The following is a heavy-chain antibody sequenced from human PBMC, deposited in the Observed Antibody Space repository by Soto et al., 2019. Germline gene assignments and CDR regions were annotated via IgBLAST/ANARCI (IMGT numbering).Heavy chain of an antibody. J-gene: IGHJ3*02. CDR2: ISAYNGNT. D-gene: IGHD6-13*01. V-gene: IGHV1-18*01. CDR1: GYTFTNYG. Sequence: GASVKVSCKASGYTFTNYGITWVRQAPGQGLEWMGWISAYNGNTNYAQKLQGRVTMTTDTSTSTAYMELRSLRSDDTAVYYCATRIAAARNDAFDIWGQGTMVTVSS. CDR3: ATRIAAARNDAFDI.